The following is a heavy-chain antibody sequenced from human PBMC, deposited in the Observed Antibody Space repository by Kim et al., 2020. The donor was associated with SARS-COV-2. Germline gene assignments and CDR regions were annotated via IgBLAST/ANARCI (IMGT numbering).Heavy chain of an antibody. CDR3: ASVYYCCSGLKY. V-gene: IGHV3-7*01. Sequence: GGSLRLSCAASGFTFSNYWMSWVRQAPGKGLEWVSTINEGGSETYYVDSVKGRFTISRDNSKNSLYLQMNSLRAEDTAVYYCASVYYCCSGLKYWGQGTLVTVSS. CDR2: INEGGSET. CDR1: GFTFSNYW. J-gene: IGHJ4*02. D-gene: IGHD2-15*01.